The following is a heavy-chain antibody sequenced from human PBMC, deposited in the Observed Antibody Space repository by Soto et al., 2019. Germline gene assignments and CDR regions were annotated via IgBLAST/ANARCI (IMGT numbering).Heavy chain of an antibody. Sequence: GASVKVSCKASGYTFTSYDINWVRQATGQGLEWMGWMNPNSGNTGYAQKFQGRVTMTRNTSISTAYMELSSLRSDDTAVYYCARDFRTPPRYYGMDVRGQGTTVTVSS. V-gene: IGHV1-8*01. CDR1: GYTFTSYD. J-gene: IGHJ6*02. CDR2: MNPNSGNT. D-gene: IGHD2-2*01. CDR3: ARDFRTPPRYYGMDV.